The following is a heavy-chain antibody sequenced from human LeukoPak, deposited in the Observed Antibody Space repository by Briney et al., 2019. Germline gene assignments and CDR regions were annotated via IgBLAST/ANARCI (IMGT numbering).Heavy chain of an antibody. V-gene: IGHV4-59*08. CDR2: TSYSRTT. J-gene: IGHJ3*02. D-gene: IGHD6-19*01. CDR3: AKLGHSDGWYLGAFDI. CDR1: GGSITGHY. Sequence: SETLSLTCAVSGGSITGHYWNWIRQTPGMRLEWIGYTSYSRTTIYNSYFKGRATMSINTSKNQLYLNLTSVTATDTAVYYCAKLGHSDGWYLGAFDIWGQGTTVIVSS.